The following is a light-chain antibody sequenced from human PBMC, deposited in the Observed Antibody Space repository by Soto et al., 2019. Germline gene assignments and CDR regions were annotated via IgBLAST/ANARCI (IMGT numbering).Light chain of an antibody. CDR2: DVT. J-gene: IGLJ2*01. V-gene: IGLV2-14*01. Sequence: QSALTQPASVSGSPGQSITISCTGTSSDVGGYNYVSWYQQHPGKAPKLMIFDVTYRPSGVSNRFSGSKSGNTASLTISGLQPEDEAYYYCISYTSSSTLEVFGGGTKLTVL. CDR1: SSDVGGYNY. CDR3: ISYTSSSTLEV.